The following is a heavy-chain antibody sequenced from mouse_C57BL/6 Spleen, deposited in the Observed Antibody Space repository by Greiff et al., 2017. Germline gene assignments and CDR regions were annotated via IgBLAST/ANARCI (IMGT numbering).Heavy chain of an antibody. Sequence: VKLMESDAELVKPGASVKISCKVSGYTFTDHTIHWMKQRPEQGLEWIGSIYPRDGSTKYNEKFKGKATLTADKSSSTAYMQLNSLTSEDSAVYFCARYAYYGSSYAMGYWGQGTSVTVSS. CDR2: IYPRDGST. D-gene: IGHD1-1*01. V-gene: IGHV1-78*01. CDR1: GYTFTDHT. CDR3: ARYAYYGSSYAMGY. J-gene: IGHJ4*01.